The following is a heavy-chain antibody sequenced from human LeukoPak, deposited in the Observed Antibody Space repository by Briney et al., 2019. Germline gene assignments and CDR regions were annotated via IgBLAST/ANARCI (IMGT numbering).Heavy chain of an antibody. D-gene: IGHD3-22*01. CDR3: ASCDSSRNSGYYVHDY. Sequence: ASVTLSCKASGYTCTGYNIHWVRQAPGQGLEWMGRINPNSGGINYAQRFHGRVTMTRDTSTSTAYMELARLRSDHTAVYYCASCDSSRNSGYYVHDYWGQGTLVSVSS. J-gene: IGHJ4*02. CDR2: INPNSGGI. V-gene: IGHV1-2*02. CDR1: GYTCTGYN.